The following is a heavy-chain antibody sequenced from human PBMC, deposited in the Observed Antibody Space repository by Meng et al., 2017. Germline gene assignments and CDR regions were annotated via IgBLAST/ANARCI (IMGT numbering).Heavy chain of an antibody. CDR1: GYTFTGYY. Sequence: ASVKVSCKASGYTFTGYYMHWVRQAPGQGLEWMGRINPNSGGTNYAQKFQGRVTMTRDTSISTAYMELSRLRSDDPAVYYCARAPLADSGWQDYWGQGTLVTVSS. J-gene: IGHJ4*02. D-gene: IGHD6-19*01. CDR3: ARAPLADSGWQDY. CDR2: INPNSGGT. V-gene: IGHV1-2*06.